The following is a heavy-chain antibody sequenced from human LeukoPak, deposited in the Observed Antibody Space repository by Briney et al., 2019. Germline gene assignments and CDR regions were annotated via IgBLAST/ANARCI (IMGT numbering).Heavy chain of an antibody. Sequence: SETLSLTCTVPGGSISSDYWSWIRQPPGKGLEWIGYMYDSVRTKDNPSLKSRVTLSADTSKNQFSLRLRSVTAADTAVYYCAPIKRGDIYGYFDFWGQGILVTVSS. CDR3: APIKRGDIYGYFDF. D-gene: IGHD5-18*01. CDR1: GGSISSDY. V-gene: IGHV4-59*01. J-gene: IGHJ4*02. CDR2: MYDSVRT.